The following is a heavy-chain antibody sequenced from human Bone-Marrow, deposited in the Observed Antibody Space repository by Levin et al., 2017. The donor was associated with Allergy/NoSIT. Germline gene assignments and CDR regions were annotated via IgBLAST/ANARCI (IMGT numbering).Heavy chain of an antibody. CDR3: ARDEDFGLGHSRSAEYFQH. D-gene: IGHD3-3*01. Sequence: GGSLRLTCAVSGFTFSSYWMTWVRQAPGKGLEWVAHIKEDGSEKYYVDSVKGRFTISRDNAKNSLFLQMSSLRAEDTAVYYCARDEDFGLGHSRSAEYFQHWGQGTLVTVSS. J-gene: IGHJ1*01. V-gene: IGHV3-7*01. CDR1: GFTFSSYW. CDR2: IKEDGSEK.